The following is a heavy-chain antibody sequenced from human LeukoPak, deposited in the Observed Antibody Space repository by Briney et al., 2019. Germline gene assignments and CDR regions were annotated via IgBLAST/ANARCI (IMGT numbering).Heavy chain of an antibody. J-gene: IGHJ4*02. CDR3: ARKYYYGSGSYYSGGYFDY. D-gene: IGHD3-10*01. CDR1: GGSISSSNW. V-gene: IGHV4-4*02. CDR2: IYHSGST. Sequence: SETLSFTCAVSGGSISSSNWWSWVRQPPGKGLEWIGEIYHSGSTNYNPSLKSRVTISVDKSKNQFSLKLSSVTAADTAVYYCARKYYYGSGSYYSGGYFDYWGQGTLVTVSS.